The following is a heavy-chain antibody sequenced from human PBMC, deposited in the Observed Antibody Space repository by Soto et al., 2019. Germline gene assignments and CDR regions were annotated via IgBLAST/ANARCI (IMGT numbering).Heavy chain of an antibody. CDR3: ARQPFDSTSSVPHAFDI. Sequence: GESLKISCKGSGYNFAGYWIAWVRQMPGKGLELMGIIYPSDSDNRYSQSFQGQVTISGDKSINTVYLQWSSLKAADTAMYYCARQPFDSTSSVPHAFDIWGQGTMVTVSS. CDR1: GYNFAGYW. V-gene: IGHV5-51*01. J-gene: IGHJ3*02. D-gene: IGHD6-6*01. CDR2: IYPSDSDN.